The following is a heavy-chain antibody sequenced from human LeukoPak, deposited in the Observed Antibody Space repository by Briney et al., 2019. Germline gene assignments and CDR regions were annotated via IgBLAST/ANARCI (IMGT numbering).Heavy chain of an antibody. CDR3: AKEIDTLGTNAFDI. Sequence: GGSLRLSCAASGFSFDDYPMHWVRQAPGKGLEWVSLINEDGGKTFYADSVRGRFTISRDNSKNSLYLQMNSMRSEDSALYYCAKEIDTLGTNAFDIWGQGTIVTVSS. V-gene: IGHV3-43*02. J-gene: IGHJ3*02. D-gene: IGHD2-15*01. CDR1: GFSFDDYP. CDR2: INEDGGKT.